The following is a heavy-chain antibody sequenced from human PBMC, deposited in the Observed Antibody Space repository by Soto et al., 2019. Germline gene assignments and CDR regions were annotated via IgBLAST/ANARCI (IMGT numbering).Heavy chain of an antibody. Sequence: EVQLVESGGGVVRPGGSLRLSCAASGFTFDDYGMSWVRQAPGKGLEWVSGINWNGGSTGYADSVKGRFTISRDNAKNSLYLQMNSLRAEDTALYHCARRPHYDSVAGPYYMDVWGKGTTVTFSS. CDR2: INWNGGST. D-gene: IGHD3-3*01. V-gene: IGHV3-20*01. J-gene: IGHJ6*03. CDR1: GFTFDDYG. CDR3: ARRPHYDSVAGPYYMDV.